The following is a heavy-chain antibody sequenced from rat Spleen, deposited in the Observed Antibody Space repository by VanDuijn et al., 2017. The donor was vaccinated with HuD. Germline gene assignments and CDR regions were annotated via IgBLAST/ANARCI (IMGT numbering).Heavy chain of an antibody. CDR1: GFSLTSYS. D-gene: IGHD5-1*01. CDR3: AEQLGGY. V-gene: IGHV2-34*01. J-gene: IGHJ2*01. CDR2: MWYDGDT. Sequence: QVQLKESGPGLVQPSEALSLTCTVSGFSLTSYSVSWVRQPSGKGPEWMGRMWYDGDTAYNSALKSRLSISRDTSKSQVFLTMNSLQTDDTAVYYCAEQLGGYWGQGVMVTVSS.